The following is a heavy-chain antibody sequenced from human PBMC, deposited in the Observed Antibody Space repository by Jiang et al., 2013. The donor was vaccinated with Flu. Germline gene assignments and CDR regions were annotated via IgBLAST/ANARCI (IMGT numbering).Heavy chain of an antibody. V-gene: IGHV2-70*11. J-gene: IGHJ6*04. D-gene: IGHD4-23*01. CDR3: ARMWGIITPGYYYYGMDV. CDR1: GFSLSTSGMC. Sequence: KPTQTLTLTCTFSGFSLSTSGMCVSWIRQPPGKALEWLARIDWDDDKYYSTSLKTRLTISKDTSKNQVVLTMTNMDPVDTATYYCARMWGIITPGYYYYGMDVWGKGTTVTVSS. CDR2: IDWDDDK.